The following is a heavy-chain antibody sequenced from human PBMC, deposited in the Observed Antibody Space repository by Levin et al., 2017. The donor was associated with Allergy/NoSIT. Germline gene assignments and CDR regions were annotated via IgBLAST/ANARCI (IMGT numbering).Heavy chain of an antibody. J-gene: IGHJ4*02. CDR3: TTGPFDY. Sequence: LSLTCAASGFTFNNAWMNWVRQVPGKGLEWVGRVKSKTDDGTTAYAAPVKGRFTISRDDSKNTLYMQMNSLKAEDTAVYYCTTGPFDYWGQGTLVTVSS. CDR2: VKSKTDDGTT. V-gene: IGHV3-15*07. CDR1: GFTFNNAW.